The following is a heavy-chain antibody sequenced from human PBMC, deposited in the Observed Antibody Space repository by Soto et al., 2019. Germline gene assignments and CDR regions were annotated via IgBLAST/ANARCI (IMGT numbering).Heavy chain of an antibody. Sequence: QVQLVQSGVEVKKPGSSVKVSCKASGGTFRSYAISWVRQAPGQGLEWMGGIIPMFVTANYAQKFQGRVTITADESTSTAYMELSSLRSEDTAVYYCAREASENRGWYVYWGQGTLVTVSS. V-gene: IGHV1-69*01. CDR2: IIPMFVTA. D-gene: IGHD6-19*01. CDR3: AREASENRGWYVY. CDR1: GGTFRSYA. J-gene: IGHJ4*02.